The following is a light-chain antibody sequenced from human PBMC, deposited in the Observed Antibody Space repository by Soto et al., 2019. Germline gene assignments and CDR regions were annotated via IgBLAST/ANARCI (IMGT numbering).Light chain of an antibody. Sequence: QSALTQPASVSGSPGQSITISCTGTSSDVGGYNYVSWYQQHPGKAPKLMIYEVSNRPSGVSNRFSGSKSGNTASLTISGLQAEDEADYYCSSYKVFGGGTKLSVL. CDR1: SSDVGGYNY. J-gene: IGLJ2*01. CDR3: SSYKV. V-gene: IGLV2-14*01. CDR2: EVS.